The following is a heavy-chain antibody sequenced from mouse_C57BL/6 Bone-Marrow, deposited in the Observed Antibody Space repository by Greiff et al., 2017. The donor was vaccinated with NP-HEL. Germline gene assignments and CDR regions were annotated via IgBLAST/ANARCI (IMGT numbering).Heavy chain of an antibody. V-gene: IGHV5-12*01. Sequence: DVKLGEAGGGLGQPGGSLKLSCAASGFTFSDYYMYWVRQTPEKRLEWVAYISNGGGSTYYPDNVKGRFTISRDNAKNTLYLQMSRLKSEDTAMYYCARRPDGSSSWYFDVWGTGTTVTVSS. J-gene: IGHJ1*03. CDR2: ISNGGGST. CDR3: ARRPDGSSSWYFDV. CDR1: GFTFSDYY. D-gene: IGHD1-1*01.